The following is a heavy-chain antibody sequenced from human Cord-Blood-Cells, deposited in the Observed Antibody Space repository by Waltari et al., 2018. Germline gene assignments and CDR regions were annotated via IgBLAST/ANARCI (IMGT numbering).Heavy chain of an antibody. CDR1: GGSISSSSYY. D-gene: IGHD3-22*01. V-gene: IGHV4-39*01. CDR2: IYYSGST. CDR3: ARSPYYYDSSGYYYTFDY. J-gene: IGHJ4*02. Sequence: QLQLQESGPGLVKPSETLSLTCTVSGGSISSSSYYWGWIRQPPGKGLEWIGSIYYSGSTYYNPSLKSRVTISVDTSKNQFSLKLSSVTAADTAVYYCARSPYYYDSSGYYYTFDYWGQGTLVTVSS.